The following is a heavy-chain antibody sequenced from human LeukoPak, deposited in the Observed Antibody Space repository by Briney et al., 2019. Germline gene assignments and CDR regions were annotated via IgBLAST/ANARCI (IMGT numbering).Heavy chain of an antibody. Sequence: PGGSLRLSCAASGFTFSNYGMHWVRQAPGKGLEWVAVISDDGNNKYYVDSVKGRFTISRDNSKNTLYLQMNSLRTEDTAVYYCAGGLLGCSGGSCYPTDYWGQGTLVTVSS. CDR3: AGGLLGCSGGSCYPTDY. D-gene: IGHD2-15*01. J-gene: IGHJ4*02. CDR1: GFTFSNYG. V-gene: IGHV3-30*03. CDR2: ISDDGNNK.